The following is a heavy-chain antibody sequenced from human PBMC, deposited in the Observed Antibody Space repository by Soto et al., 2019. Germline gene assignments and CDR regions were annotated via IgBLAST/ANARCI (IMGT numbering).Heavy chain of an antibody. Sequence: SETLSLTCSVCGASIISNDWWIWIRQTPGKGLEWIGEIFHSGRTNYSPSFKSRVTISVDTSKSQFSLEMASVTAADTAVYYCARANLRSGWTFDLWGQGSPVTVSS. CDR2: IFHSGRT. CDR1: GASIISNDW. CDR3: ARANLRSGWTFDL. J-gene: IGHJ4*02. D-gene: IGHD6-19*01. V-gene: IGHV4-4*02.